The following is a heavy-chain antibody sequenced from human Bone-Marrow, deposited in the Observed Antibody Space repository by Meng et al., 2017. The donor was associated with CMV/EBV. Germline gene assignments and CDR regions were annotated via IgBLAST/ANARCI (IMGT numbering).Heavy chain of an antibody. CDR3: ARRVRRPITMIEEGAYFDY. CDR1: GYTFTSYG. J-gene: IGHJ4*02. V-gene: IGHV1-18*01. Sequence: ASVKVSCKASGYTFTSYGISWVRQAPGQGLEWMGWISAYNGNTNYAQKLQGRVTMTTDTSISTAYLQWSSLKASDTAMYYCARRVRRPITMIEEGAYFDYWGQGTLVTVSS. CDR2: ISAYNGNT. D-gene: IGHD3-22*01.